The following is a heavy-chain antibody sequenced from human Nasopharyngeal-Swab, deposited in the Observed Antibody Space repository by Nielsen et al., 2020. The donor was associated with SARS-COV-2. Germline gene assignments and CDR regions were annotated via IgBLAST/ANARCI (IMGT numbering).Heavy chain of an antibody. J-gene: IGHJ4*02. V-gene: IGHV1-58*01. CDR1: GFTFTSSA. CDR3: AADGFSLYYFDY. CDR2: IVVGSGNT. Sequence: SVKVSCKASGFTFTSSAVQWVRQARGQRLEWIGWIVVGSGNTNYAQKFQERVTITGDMSTSTAYMELSSLRSEDTAVYYCAADGFSLYYFDYWGQGTLVTVSS. D-gene: IGHD2-8*01.